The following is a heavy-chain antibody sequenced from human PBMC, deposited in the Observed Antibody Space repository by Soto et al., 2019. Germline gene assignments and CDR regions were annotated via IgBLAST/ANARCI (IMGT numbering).Heavy chain of an antibody. J-gene: IGHJ4*02. D-gene: IGHD1-1*01. Sequence: QVQLQESGPGLVRPSGTLSLTCDVSGGSISSSHSWSWVRQPPGRALEWIGEIYHNGITNYKPSLTSRVTVSLDKSKNQFSLILTSVTAADTAVYFCARAVALPGLYYFDNWGQGTLVTVSS. CDR3: ARAVALPGLYYFDN. CDR1: GGSISSSHS. V-gene: IGHV4-4*02. CDR2: IYHNGIT.